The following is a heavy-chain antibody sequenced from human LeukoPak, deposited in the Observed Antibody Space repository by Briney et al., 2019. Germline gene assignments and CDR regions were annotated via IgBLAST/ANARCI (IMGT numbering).Heavy chain of an antibody. D-gene: IGHD3-9*01. CDR1: GLSVSSNF. Sequence: PGGSLRLSCAATGLSVSSNFMSWVRQAPGKGLEGVSRINGDGRNINYADSVRGRFTISRDNAKNTLFLQMNTLRVEDTAVYYCTRDLMDYDVSTGLHHYYMDVWGQGTTVTVSS. J-gene: IGHJ6*02. CDR3: TRDLMDYDVSTGLHHYYMDV. CDR2: INGDGRNI. V-gene: IGHV3-74*01.